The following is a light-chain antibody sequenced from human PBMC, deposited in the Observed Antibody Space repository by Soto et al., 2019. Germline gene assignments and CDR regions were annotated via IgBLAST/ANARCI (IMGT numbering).Light chain of an antibody. CDR1: QSVNSNY. V-gene: IGKV3-20*01. CDR2: GTS. CDR3: QLYDNSLYT. J-gene: IGKJ2*01. Sequence: IVLTQSPGTLSLSPGERATLSCRASQSVNSNYLAWYQQKPGQPPRPLIYGTSSSATGIPDRFSARGSGTDFTLTISRLEPEDFAVYYCQLYDNSLYTFGQGTNLEIK.